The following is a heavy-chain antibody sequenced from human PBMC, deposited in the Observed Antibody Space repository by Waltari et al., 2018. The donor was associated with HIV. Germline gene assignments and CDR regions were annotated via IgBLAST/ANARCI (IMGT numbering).Heavy chain of an antibody. J-gene: IGHJ4*02. V-gene: IGHV3-33*01. D-gene: IGHD6-13*01. CDR1: GFTLSSYG. CDR3: ARKYSSSWGAPCDY. Sequence: QVQLVESGGGVVQPGRSLRLSCATSGFTLSSYGMHWVRQAPGKGLGWVTVIWYDGSKKYYADSVKGRFTIARDNSKNTLYLQRSSLGIEDTAGYYCARKYSSSWGAPCDYWGQGTLGTVSS. CDR2: IWYDGSKK.